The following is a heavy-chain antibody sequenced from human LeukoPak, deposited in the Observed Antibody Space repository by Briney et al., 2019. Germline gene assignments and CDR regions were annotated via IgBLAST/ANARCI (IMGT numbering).Heavy chain of an antibody. CDR3: ARAPRGYCSSTSCYLGALDY. D-gene: IGHD2-2*01. CDR1: GGSVSSGSYY. J-gene: IGHJ4*02. V-gene: IGHV4-61*01. Sequence: SETLSLTCTVSGGSVSSGSYYWSWIRQPPGKGLEWIGYIYYGGSTNYNPSLKGRVTISVDTSKNQFSLKLSSVTAADTAVYYCARAPRGYCSSTSCYLGALDYWGQGTLVTVSS. CDR2: IYYGGST.